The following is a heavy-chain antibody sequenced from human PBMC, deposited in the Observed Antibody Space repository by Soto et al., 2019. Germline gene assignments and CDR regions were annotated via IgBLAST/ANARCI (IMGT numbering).Heavy chain of an antibody. CDR2: ISYDGRDK. J-gene: IGHJ4*02. CDR3: AKDRDTYGAVYYFDF. V-gene: IGHV3-30*18. Sequence: PGGSLRLSCAASGFTFNSYGIHWVRQAPGKGLQWVAVISYDGRDKKFADTVKGRFTISRDNSKNTLYLQMNSLRAEDTAVYYCAKDRDTYGAVYYFDFWGQGTLVTVSS. CDR1: GFTFNSYG. D-gene: IGHD5-18*01.